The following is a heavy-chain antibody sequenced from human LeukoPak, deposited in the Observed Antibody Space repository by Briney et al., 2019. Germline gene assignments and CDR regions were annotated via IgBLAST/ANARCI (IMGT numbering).Heavy chain of an antibody. Sequence: ASVKVSCKASGYTFTSYYMHWVRQAPGQGLEWMGIINPSGGSTSYAQKFQGRVTMTRDTSTSTVYMELSSLRSEDTAVYYCASSPDTAMVGNYYYGMDVWGQGTTVTVSS. CDR2: INPSGGST. J-gene: IGHJ6*02. D-gene: IGHD5-18*01. V-gene: IGHV1-46*01. CDR1: GYTFTSYY. CDR3: ASSPDTAMVGNYYYGMDV.